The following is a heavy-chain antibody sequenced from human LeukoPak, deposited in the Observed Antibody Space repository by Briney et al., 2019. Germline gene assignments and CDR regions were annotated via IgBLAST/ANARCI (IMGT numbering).Heavy chain of an antibody. V-gene: IGHV3-69-1*01. CDR2: ISSRSYT. CDR3: TRDTGCSGGACYSFYDY. D-gene: IGHD2-21*01. CDR1: GFSFSVYS. J-gene: IGHJ4*02. Sequence: YPGGSLRLSCAASGFSFSVYSMNWVRQAPGKGLEWVSSISSRSYTDYADSVRGRFAISRDNAKNSLFLQMNSLRAEDTAVYYCTRDTGCSGGACYSFYDYWGQGTLVTVSS.